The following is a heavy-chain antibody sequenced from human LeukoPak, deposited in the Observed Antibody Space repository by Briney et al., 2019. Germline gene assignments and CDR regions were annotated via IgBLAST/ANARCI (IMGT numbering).Heavy chain of an antibody. D-gene: IGHD6-13*01. J-gene: IGHJ5*02. CDR2: IYYSGST. Sequence: SETLSLTCTVSGGSISSYYWSWIRQPPGKGLEWVGYIYYSGSTNYNPSLKSRVTISVDTSKNQFSLKLSSVTAADTAVYYCARGYSSSWFDDGVSLNWFDPWGQGTLVTVSS. CDR1: GGSISSYY. CDR3: ARGYSSSWFDDGVSLNWFDP. V-gene: IGHV4-59*01.